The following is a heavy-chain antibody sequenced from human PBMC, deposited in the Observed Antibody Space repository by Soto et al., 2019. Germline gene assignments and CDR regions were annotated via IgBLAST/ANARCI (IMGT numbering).Heavy chain of an antibody. D-gene: IGHD6-19*01. CDR3: ARGIAGIAVAGNYYYYYYMDV. CDR1: GFTVSSNY. V-gene: IGHV3-53*04. Sequence: GGSLRLSCAASGFTVSSNYMSWVRQAPGKGLEWVSVIYSGGSTYYADSVKGRFTISRHNSKNTLYLQMNSLRAEDTAVYYCARGIAGIAVAGNYYYYYYMDVWGKGTTVTVSS. CDR2: IYSGGST. J-gene: IGHJ6*03.